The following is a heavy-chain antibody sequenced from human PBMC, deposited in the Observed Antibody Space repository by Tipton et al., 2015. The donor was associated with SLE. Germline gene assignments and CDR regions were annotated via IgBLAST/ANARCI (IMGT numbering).Heavy chain of an antibody. CDR1: GFTFSSHW. V-gene: IGHV3-33*08. J-gene: IGHJ4*02. CDR3: AREMASGY. CDR2: IWPDGSNK. Sequence: SLRLSCVASGFTFSSHWMHWVRQAPGKGLEWVSVIWPDGSNKYYADSVKGRFTISRDNSKNTLYLQMNSLRDEDTAVYYCAREMASGYWGQGTLVTVSS. D-gene: IGHD3-10*01.